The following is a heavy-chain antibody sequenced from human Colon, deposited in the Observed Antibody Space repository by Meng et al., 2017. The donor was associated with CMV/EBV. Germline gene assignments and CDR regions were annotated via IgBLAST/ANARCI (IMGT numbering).Heavy chain of an antibody. J-gene: IGHJ3*02. Sequence: SETLSLTCNVSGYSISSGYFWGWIRQPPGKGLEWVAIGYHSGFTSYNPSLESRVTMSADTSKNHFPLKLTSVTAADSAVYYCARVRVDYGGDAFDIWGQGTKVTVSS. V-gene: IGHV4-38-2*02. CDR3: ARVRVDYGGDAFDI. CDR2: GYHSGFT. CDR1: GYSISSGYF. D-gene: IGHD3-16*01.